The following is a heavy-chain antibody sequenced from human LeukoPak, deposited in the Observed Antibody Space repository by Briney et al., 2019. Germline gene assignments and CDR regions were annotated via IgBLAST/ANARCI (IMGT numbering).Heavy chain of an antibody. CDR2: IYYSGST. Sequence: SETLSLTCTVSGGSISSSNYYWSWIRQPPGKGLEWIGYIYYSGSTNYNPSLKSRVTISVDTSKNQFSLKLSSVTAADTAVYYCARGLEMATLDYWGQGTLVTVSS. V-gene: IGHV4-61*01. D-gene: IGHD5-24*01. J-gene: IGHJ4*02. CDR1: GGSISSSNYY. CDR3: ARGLEMATLDY.